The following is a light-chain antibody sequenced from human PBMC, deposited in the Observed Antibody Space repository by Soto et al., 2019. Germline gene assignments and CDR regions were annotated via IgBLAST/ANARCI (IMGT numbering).Light chain of an antibody. CDR1: SSDVGGYNY. CDR2: AVS. V-gene: IGLV2-8*01. Sequence: QSVLTEPPSPSGTPGKSVTISCIGTSSDVGGYNYVSWYQQHPGKAPKLMISAVSERPSGVPDRFSGSKSRNTASLTVSGLQAEDEADYYCSSYAASNNLGVFGGGTELTVL. J-gene: IGLJ2*01. CDR3: SSYAASNNLGV.